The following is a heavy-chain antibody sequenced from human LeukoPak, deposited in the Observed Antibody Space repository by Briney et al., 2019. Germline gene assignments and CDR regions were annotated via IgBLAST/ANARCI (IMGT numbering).Heavy chain of an antibody. CDR3: ARSIVVPAAIPTYYYYYYMDV. CDR1: GFTFSSYA. J-gene: IGHJ6*03. Sequence: GGSLRLSCAASGFTFSSYAMSWVRQAPGKGLEWVSAISGSGGSTYYADSVKGRFTISRDNSKNTLYLQMNRLRAEDTAVYYCARSIVVPAAIPTYYYYYYMDVWGKGTTVTISS. CDR2: ISGSGGST. D-gene: IGHD2-2*02. V-gene: IGHV3-23*01.